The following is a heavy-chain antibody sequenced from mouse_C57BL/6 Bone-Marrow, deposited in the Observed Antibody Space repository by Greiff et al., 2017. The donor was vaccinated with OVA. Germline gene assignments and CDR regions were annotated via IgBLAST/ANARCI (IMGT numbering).Heavy chain of an antibody. V-gene: IGHV2-5*01. Sequence: VQLKESGPGLVQPSQSLSITCTVSGFSLTSYGVHWVRQSPGKGLEWLGVIWRGGSTDYNAAFMSRLSITKDNSKSQVFFKMNSLQADDTAIYYCAKKQALRGGYYAMDYWGQGTSVTVSS. J-gene: IGHJ4*01. CDR1: GFSLTSYG. CDR3: AKKQALRGGYYAMDY. D-gene: IGHD1-1*01. CDR2: IWRGGST.